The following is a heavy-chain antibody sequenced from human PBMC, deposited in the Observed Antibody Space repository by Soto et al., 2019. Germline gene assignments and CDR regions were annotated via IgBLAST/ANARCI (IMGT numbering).Heavy chain of an antibody. D-gene: IGHD6-19*01. V-gene: IGHV3-33*01. CDR2: IWYDGSNK. CDR1: GFTFSSYG. CDR3: ARGPGYSSGWYEYYYYYYGMDV. Sequence: PGGSLRLSCAASGFTFSSYGMHWVRQAPGKGLEWVAVIWYDGSNKYYADSVKGRFTISRDNSKNTLYLQMNSLRAEDTAVYYCARGPGYSSGWYEYYYYYYGMDVWGQGTTVTVSS. J-gene: IGHJ6*02.